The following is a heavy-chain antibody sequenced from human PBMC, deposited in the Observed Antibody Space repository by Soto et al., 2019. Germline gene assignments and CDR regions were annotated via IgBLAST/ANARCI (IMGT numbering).Heavy chain of an antibody. V-gene: IGHV4-59*01. Sequence: LTCTVSGGSISSYYWSWIRQPPGKGLEWIGDIYYSGSTNYNPSLKSRVTISVDTSKNQFSLKLSSVPAAGTAVYYCARAMYYDFWSCYYSYFDYWGQGTLVTVSS. CDR1: GGSISSYY. CDR3: ARAMYYDFWSCYYSYFDY. CDR2: IYYSGST. D-gene: IGHD3-3*01. J-gene: IGHJ4*02.